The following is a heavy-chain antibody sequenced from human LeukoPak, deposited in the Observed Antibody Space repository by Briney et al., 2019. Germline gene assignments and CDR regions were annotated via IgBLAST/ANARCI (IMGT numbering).Heavy chain of an antibody. CDR2: IYYSGST. V-gene: IGHV4-39*01. J-gene: IGHJ4*02. CDR3: ARRRTVYPFDY. CDR1: GGSISSSSYY. D-gene: IGHD2-2*02. Sequence: SETLSLTCTVSGGSISSSSYYWGWIRQPPGKGLEWIGSIYYSGSTSYNPSLKSRVTISVDTSKNQFSLKLSSVTAADTAVYYCARRRTVYPFDYWGQGTLVTVSS.